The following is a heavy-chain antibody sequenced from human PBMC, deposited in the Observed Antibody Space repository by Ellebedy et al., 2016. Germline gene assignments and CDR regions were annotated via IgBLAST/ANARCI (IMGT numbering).Heavy chain of an antibody. CDR2: VFHTGTT. J-gene: IGHJ3*01. CDR1: GGSVSSDY. Sequence: GSLRLSCNVSGGSVSSDYWNWIRRPPGKGLEWIGYVFHTGTTEYNPSLKSRVTMSVDTSKSQFSLRLTSVTAADTAVYYCAKWNGGWYAFEVWGQGTMVTVSS. CDR3: AKWNGGWYAFEV. V-gene: IGHV4-59*02. D-gene: IGHD6-19*01.